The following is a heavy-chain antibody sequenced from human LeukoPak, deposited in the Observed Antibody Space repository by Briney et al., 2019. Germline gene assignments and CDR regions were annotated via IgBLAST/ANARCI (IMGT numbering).Heavy chain of an antibody. CDR2: INGNGGST. D-gene: IGHD3-10*01. Sequence: PGGSLRVSCAASGFTFSNYAMSWVRQAPGKGLEWVSGINGNGGSTYNADSVKGRFTISRDNAKNSLYLQMNSLRAEDTAVYYCARALVLPRGLWFGEFTFDYWGQGTLVTVSS. J-gene: IGHJ4*02. CDR1: GFTFSNYA. V-gene: IGHV3-23*01. CDR3: ARALVLPRGLWFGEFTFDY.